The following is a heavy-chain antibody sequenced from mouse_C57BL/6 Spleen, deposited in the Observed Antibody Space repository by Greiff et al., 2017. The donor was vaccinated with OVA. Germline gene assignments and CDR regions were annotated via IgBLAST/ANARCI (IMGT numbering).Heavy chain of an antibody. V-gene: IGHV14-2*01. J-gene: IGHJ4*01. CDR1: GFNIKDYY. CDR2: IDPEDGET. CDR3: ASLYGNYNAMDY. Sequence: EVKLMESGAELVKPGASVKLSCTASGFNIKDYYMHWVKQRTEQGLEWIGMIDPEDGETKYAPKFQGKATITADTSSNTAYLQLSSLTSEDTAVYYCASLYGNYNAMDYWGQGTSVTVSS. D-gene: IGHD2-1*01.